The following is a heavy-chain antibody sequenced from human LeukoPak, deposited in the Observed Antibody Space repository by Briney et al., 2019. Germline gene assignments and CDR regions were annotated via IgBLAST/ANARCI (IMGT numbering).Heavy chain of an antibody. V-gene: IGHV5-51*01. CDR3: ARQETEAAASGYYDSSGYYPFDY. CDR2: IYPGDSNT. J-gene: IGHJ4*02. D-gene: IGHD3-22*01. CDR1: GPNFSNYW. Sequence: GESLQISCKGSGPNFSNYWIGWVRQMPGKGLEWMGIIYPGDSNTKYSPSFQGQVTISADKSVTTAYLQWSSLKASDTAMYYCARQETEAAASGYYDSSGYYPFDYWGQGTLVTVSS.